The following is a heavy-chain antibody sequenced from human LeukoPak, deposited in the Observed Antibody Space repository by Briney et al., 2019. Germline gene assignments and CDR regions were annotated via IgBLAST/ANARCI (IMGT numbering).Heavy chain of an antibody. Sequence: PGGSLRLSCAASGFTFSSYAMSWDRQAPGKGLEWVSAISGSGGSTYYADSVKGRFTISRDNSKNTLYLQMNSLRAEDTAVYYCAKGPRRGYYDSSALDYWGQGTLVTVSS. V-gene: IGHV3-23*01. CDR3: AKGPRRGYYDSSALDY. D-gene: IGHD3-22*01. CDR1: GFTFSSYA. J-gene: IGHJ4*02. CDR2: ISGSGGST.